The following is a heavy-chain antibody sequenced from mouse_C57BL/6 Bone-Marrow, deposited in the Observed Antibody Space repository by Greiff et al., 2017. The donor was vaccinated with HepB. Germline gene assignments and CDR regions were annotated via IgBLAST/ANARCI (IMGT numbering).Heavy chain of an antibody. Sequence: QVQLKESDAELVKPGASVKISCKVSGYTFTDHTIHWMKQRPEQGLEWIGYIYPRDGSTKYNEKFKGKATLTADKSSSTAYMQLNSLTSEDSAVYFCARGDYYGSSTAWFAYWGQGTLVTVSA. CDR3: ARGDYYGSSTAWFAY. J-gene: IGHJ3*01. CDR2: IYPRDGST. V-gene: IGHV1-78*01. CDR1: GYTFTDHT. D-gene: IGHD1-1*01.